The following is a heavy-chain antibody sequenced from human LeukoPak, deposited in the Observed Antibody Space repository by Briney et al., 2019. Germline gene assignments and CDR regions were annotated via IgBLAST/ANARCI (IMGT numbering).Heavy chain of an antibody. CDR3: ASDIVATSGDF. D-gene: IGHD5-12*01. Sequence: GGSLRLSCAASGFSFSDYYMSWIGQAPEKGLEWVAYITSSGDDIYYADSVKGRFTISRDNAKNALFLQMNSLRVEDMAPYYCASDIVATSGDFWAQGTLVSVSS. J-gene: IGHJ4*02. CDR1: GFSFSDYY. V-gene: IGHV3-11*01. CDR2: ITSSGDDI.